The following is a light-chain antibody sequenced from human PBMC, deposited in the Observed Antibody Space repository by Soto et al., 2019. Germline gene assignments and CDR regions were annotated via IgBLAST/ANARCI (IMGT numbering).Light chain of an antibody. V-gene: IGKV3-20*01. CDR1: QSVSSRS. J-gene: IGKJ1*01. CDR3: QQYDSSPRT. Sequence: EIVLTPSPGPLSLSPGERAPLSCRASQSVSSRSLAWYQQKPGQAPRLLISGASSRAADIPDRFSGSGSGTDFTLTINRLEPEDFAVYYCQQYDSSPRTFGQGTKVDIK. CDR2: GAS.